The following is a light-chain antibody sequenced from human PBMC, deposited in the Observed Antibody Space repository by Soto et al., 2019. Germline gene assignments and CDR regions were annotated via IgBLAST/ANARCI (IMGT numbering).Light chain of an antibody. Sequence: EIVFTHSQATLSLSPGERATLSCRTSQSVSNNFLAWYQQKPGQAPRLLIYDASNRATGIPARFSGSGSGTDFTLTISSLEPEDFAVYYCQQRSNWPLTFGGGTKVDIK. V-gene: IGKV3-11*01. CDR3: QQRSNWPLT. J-gene: IGKJ4*01. CDR1: QSVSNNF. CDR2: DAS.